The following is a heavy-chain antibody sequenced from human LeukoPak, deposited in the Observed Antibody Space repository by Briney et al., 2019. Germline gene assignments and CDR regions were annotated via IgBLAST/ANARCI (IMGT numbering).Heavy chain of an antibody. D-gene: IGHD4-17*01. V-gene: IGHV1-8*03. Sequence: GASVKVSCKASGYTFTSYDINWVRQATGQGLEWVGWMNPNSGNTGYAQKFQGRVTITRNTSISTAYMELSSLRSEDTAVYYCARGSTVTTNYYYYYMDVWGKGTTVTVSS. CDR3: ARGSTVTTNYYYYYMDV. J-gene: IGHJ6*03. CDR1: GYTFTSYD. CDR2: MNPNSGNT.